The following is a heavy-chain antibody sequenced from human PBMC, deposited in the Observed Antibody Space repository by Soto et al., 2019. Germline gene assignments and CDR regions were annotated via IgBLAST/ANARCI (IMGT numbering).Heavy chain of an antibody. CDR1: GFTFSSYG. CDR2: ISYDGTNK. V-gene: IGHV3-33*06. J-gene: IGHJ6*02. Sequence: QVQLEESGGGVVQPGRSLRVSCVASGFTFSSYGMHWVRQAPGKGLEWVAAISYDGTNKYYADSVKGRFTISRDNSKNTMFLQIIRLRAEGTAVYYCAKPAVVRGVHVDYYGLDVWGQGTTVTVSS. CDR3: AKPAVVRGVHVDYYGLDV. D-gene: IGHD3-10*01.